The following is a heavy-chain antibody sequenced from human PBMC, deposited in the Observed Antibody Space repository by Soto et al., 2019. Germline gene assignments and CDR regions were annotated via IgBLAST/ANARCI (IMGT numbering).Heavy chain of an antibody. V-gene: IGHV1-69*06. D-gene: IGHD3-10*01. CDR3: ARGHPYGSGSYSPWYYSDY. CDR2: IIPIFGTA. CDR1: GGTFSSYA. J-gene: IGHJ4*02. Sequence: SVKVSCKASGGTFSSYAISWVRQAPGQGLEWMGGIIPIFGTANYAQKFQGRVTITADKSTSTAYMELSSLRSEDTAVYYCARGHPYGSGSYSPWYYSDYWGQGTLVTVYS.